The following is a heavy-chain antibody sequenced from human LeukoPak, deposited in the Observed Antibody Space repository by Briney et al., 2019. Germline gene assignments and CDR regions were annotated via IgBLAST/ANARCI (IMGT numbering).Heavy chain of an antibody. CDR1: GGTFSSYA. J-gene: IGHJ3*02. Sequence: SVKVSCKASGGTFSSYAISWVRQAPGQGLEWMGGIIPIFGTANYAQKFQGRVTITADESTSTAYMELSSLRSEDTAVYYCARVRATVDSSGYYYKGAFDIWGQGTMVTASS. V-gene: IGHV1-69*01. D-gene: IGHD3-22*01. CDR2: IIPIFGTA. CDR3: ARVRATVDSSGYYYKGAFDI.